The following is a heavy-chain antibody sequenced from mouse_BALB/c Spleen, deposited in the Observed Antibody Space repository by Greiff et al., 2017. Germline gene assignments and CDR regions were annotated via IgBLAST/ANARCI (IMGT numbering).Heavy chain of an antibody. V-gene: IGHV5-9-4*01. J-gene: IGHJ3*01. CDR2: ISSGGSYT. Sequence: EVMLVESGGGLVKPGGSLKLSCAASGFTFSSYAMSWVRQSPEKRLEWVAEISSGGSYTYYPDTVTGRFTISRDNAKNTLYLEMSSLRSEDTAMYYCARVYYGYDGGAWFAYWGQGTLVTVSA. CDR1: GFTFSSYA. D-gene: IGHD2-2*01. CDR3: ARVYYGYDGGAWFAY.